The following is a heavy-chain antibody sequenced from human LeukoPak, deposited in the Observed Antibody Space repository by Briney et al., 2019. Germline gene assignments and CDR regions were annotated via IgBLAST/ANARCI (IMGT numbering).Heavy chain of an antibody. CDR3: TRDHDFWSGYLYYYYGMDV. CDR1: GFTFGDYA. Sequence: GRSLRLSCTASGFTFGDYAMSWVRQAPGKGLEWVGFIRSKAYGGTTEYAASVKGRFTIPRDDSKSIAYLQMNSLKTEDTAVYYCTRDHDFWSGYLYYYYGMDVWGQGTTVTVSS. V-gene: IGHV3-49*04. CDR2: IRSKAYGGTT. J-gene: IGHJ6*02. D-gene: IGHD3-3*01.